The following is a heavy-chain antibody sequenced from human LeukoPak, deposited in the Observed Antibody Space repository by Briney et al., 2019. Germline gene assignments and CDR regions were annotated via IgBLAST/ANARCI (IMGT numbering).Heavy chain of an antibody. CDR2: ISDSGGST. CDR3: AKYGGGYNYVDY. D-gene: IGHD5-18*01. V-gene: IGHV3-23*01. J-gene: IGHJ4*02. CDR1: GITLGNYG. Sequence: GGSLRLSCAVSGITLGNYGMSWVRQPPGKGLEWVAGISDSGGSTNYADSVKGRFTISRDNSRDTLYLQMNSLRAEDTAVYYCAKYGGGYNYVDYWGQGTLVTFSS.